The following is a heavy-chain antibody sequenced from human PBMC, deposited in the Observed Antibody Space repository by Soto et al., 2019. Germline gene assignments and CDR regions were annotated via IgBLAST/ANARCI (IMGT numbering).Heavy chain of an antibody. CDR3: ARDVAYCGVDCYSHFDY. CDR2: IWYEGSNK. V-gene: IGHV3-33*01. J-gene: IGHJ4*02. D-gene: IGHD2-21*02. CDR1: GFTFSSYC. Sequence: LSCAASGFTFSSYCMHWVCQAPGNVLEWVAVIWYEGSNKYYADSVKGRFTISRDNSKNTLYLQMNSLRAEDTAVYYCARDVAYCGVDCYSHFDYWGQGTLVTVSS.